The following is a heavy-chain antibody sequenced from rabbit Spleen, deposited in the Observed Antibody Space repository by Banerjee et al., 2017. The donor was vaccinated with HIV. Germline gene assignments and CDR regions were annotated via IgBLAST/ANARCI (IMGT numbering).Heavy chain of an antibody. CDR2: IDAGSSGFT. V-gene: IGHV1S40*01. CDR1: GVSFSGSSY. J-gene: IGHJ4*01. Sequence: QSLEESGGDLVKHGASLTLTCKASGVSFSGSSYLCWVRQAPGMGLEWVVCIDAGSSGFTYFASWAKGRFTISKTASTTVTLQMTTLTAADTATYFCARGSATMTMVIIGFYLSLWGPGTLVTVS. CDR3: ARGSATMTMVIIGFYLSL. D-gene: IGHD2-1*01.